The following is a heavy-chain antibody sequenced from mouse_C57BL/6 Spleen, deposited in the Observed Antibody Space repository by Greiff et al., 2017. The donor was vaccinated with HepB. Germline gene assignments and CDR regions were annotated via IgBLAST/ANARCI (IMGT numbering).Heavy chain of an antibody. V-gene: IGHV5-4*01. D-gene: IGHD1-1*02. CDR2: ISDGGSYT. CDR3: ARDLSGGGYFDY. Sequence: EVQRVESGGGLVKPGGSLKLSCAASGFTFSSYAMSWVRQTPEKRLEWVATISDGGSYTYYPDNVKGRFTISRDNAKNNLYLQMSHLKSEDTAMYYCARDLSGGGYFDYWGQGTTLTVSS. J-gene: IGHJ2*01. CDR1: GFTFSSYA.